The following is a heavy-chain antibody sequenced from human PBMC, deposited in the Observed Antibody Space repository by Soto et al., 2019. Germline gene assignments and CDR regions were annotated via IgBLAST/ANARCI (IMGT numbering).Heavy chain of an antibody. J-gene: IGHJ6*02. V-gene: IGHV4-31*03. CDR3: VRFVNYYYYGVDV. CDR1: GVSVSSAGYY. Sequence: SETLSLTCTVSGVSVSSAGYYWTWIRQPPGKGPEWMGYISYSGSTYYNPSLKSRITISLDTSKSQFSLKLTSVTAADTAVYYCVRFVNYYYYGVDVWGQGTTVTVSS. CDR2: ISYSGST. D-gene: IGHD2-21*01.